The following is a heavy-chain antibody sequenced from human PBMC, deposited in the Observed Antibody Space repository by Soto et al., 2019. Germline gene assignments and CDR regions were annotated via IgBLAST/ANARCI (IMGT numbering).Heavy chain of an antibody. J-gene: IGHJ6*02. V-gene: IGHV3-23*01. Sequence: PGGSLRLSCAASGFSFSDNYISWIRQAPGKGLEWVSGISGSGISTYYTDSVKGRFTISRDNSKNTVFLQMNSLRDEDTAVYYCVKPPVITASYYYYDMDVWGQGTTVTVSS. D-gene: IGHD4-4*01. CDR2: ISGSGIST. CDR3: VKPPVITASYYYYDMDV. CDR1: GFSFSDNY.